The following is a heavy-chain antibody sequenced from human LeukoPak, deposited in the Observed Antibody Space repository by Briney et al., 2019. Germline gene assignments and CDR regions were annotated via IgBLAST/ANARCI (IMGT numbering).Heavy chain of an antibody. CDR2: ISSSSSTK. CDR3: ARGGYGDYVYAFDM. Sequence: RSLRLSCAASGFTFSSYAMHWVRQAPGKGLEGVSKISSSSSTKYYADSVKGRFTISRDNAKNSLYLQMNSLRAEDTAVYYCARGGYGDYVYAFDMWGQGTMVTVSS. J-gene: IGHJ3*02. V-gene: IGHV3-48*01. CDR1: GFTFSSYA. D-gene: IGHD4-17*01.